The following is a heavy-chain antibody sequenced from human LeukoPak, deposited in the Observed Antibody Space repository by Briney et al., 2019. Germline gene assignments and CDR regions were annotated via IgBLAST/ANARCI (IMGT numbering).Heavy chain of an antibody. V-gene: IGHV4-61*10. Sequence: PSQTLSLTCTVSGGSISSGSYYWSWIRQPAGKGLEWIGYIYYSGSTNYNPSLKSRVTISIDTSKSQFSLKLSSVTAADTAVYYCAGQHGYKFDPWGQGTLVTVSS. CDR1: GGSISSGSYY. J-gene: IGHJ5*02. CDR2: IYYSGST. CDR3: AGQHGYKFDP. D-gene: IGHD5-24*01.